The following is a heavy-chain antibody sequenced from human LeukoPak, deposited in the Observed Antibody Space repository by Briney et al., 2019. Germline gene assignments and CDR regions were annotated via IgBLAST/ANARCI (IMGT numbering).Heavy chain of an antibody. CDR2: IYYGGST. D-gene: IGHD3-22*01. Sequence: SQTLSLTCTVSGGPITSGGYYWVWIRQHPGKGLEWLGYIYYGGSTYYNPSLKSRLTISVDTSKNQFSLKLSSVTAADTAVYYCARRSSGYYENWFDPWGQGTLVTVSS. CDR1: GGPITSGGYY. V-gene: IGHV4-31*03. CDR3: ARRSSGYYENWFDP. J-gene: IGHJ5*02.